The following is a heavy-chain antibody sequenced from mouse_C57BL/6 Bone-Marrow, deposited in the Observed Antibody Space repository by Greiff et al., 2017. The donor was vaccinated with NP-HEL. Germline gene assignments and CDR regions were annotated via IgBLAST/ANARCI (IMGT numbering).Heavy chain of an antibody. CDR1: GYSITSGYY. CDR2: ISYDGSN. CDR3: ARGYYGPHYFDY. V-gene: IGHV3-6*01. Sequence: EVQLPESGPGLVKPSQSLSLTCSVTGYSITSGYYWNWIRQFPGNKLEWMGYISYDGSNNYNPSLKNRISITRDTSKNQFFLKLNSVTTEDTATYYCARGYYGPHYFDYWGQGTTLTVSS. D-gene: IGHD1-1*01. J-gene: IGHJ2*01.